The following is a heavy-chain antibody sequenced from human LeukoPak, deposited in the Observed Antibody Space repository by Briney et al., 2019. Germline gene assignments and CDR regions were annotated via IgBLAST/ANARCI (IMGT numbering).Heavy chain of an antibody. CDR3: ARGSSSWYHSVNDY. CDR2: IKQDGSEK. Sequence: GGSLRLSCAASGFTFSSYWMSWVRQAPGKGLEWVANIKQDGSEKYYVDSVEGRFTISRDNAKNSLYLQMNSLRAEDTAVYYCARGSSSWYHSVNDYWGQGTLVTVFS. V-gene: IGHV3-7*04. D-gene: IGHD6-13*01. J-gene: IGHJ4*02. CDR1: GFTFSSYW.